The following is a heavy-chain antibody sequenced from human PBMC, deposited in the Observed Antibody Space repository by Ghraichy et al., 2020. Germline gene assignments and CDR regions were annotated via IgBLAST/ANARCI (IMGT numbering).Heavy chain of an antibody. V-gene: IGHV3-43*02. CDR2: ISGDGAGT. CDR3: TKGRDCRSASCYRDFDY. D-gene: IGHD2-2*01. Sequence: GGSLRLSCAASGLTFDDYAMHWVRQAPGKGLEWVSLISGDGAGTDYADSVKGRFTISRDNSKNSLYLQMNSLRTEDTALYYCTKGRDCRSASCYRDFDYWGQRTLVTVSS. J-gene: IGHJ4*02. CDR1: GLTFDDYA.